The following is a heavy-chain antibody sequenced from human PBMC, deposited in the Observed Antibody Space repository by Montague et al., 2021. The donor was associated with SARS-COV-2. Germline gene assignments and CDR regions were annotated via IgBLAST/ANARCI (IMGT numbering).Heavy chain of an antibody. J-gene: IGHJ3*02. CDR1: GGSISTYY. CDR2: IYYSGST. D-gene: IGHD3-3*01. Sequence: SETLSLTCTVSGGSISTYYWSWIRQPPGKGLEWIGYIYYSGSTNYNPSLKSRVTISVDTSKNQFSLKLSSVTAADTAVYYCARGSSYKIFGVVIDDAFDIWGQGTMVTGSS. V-gene: IGHV4-59*08. CDR3: ARGSSYKIFGVVIDDAFDI.